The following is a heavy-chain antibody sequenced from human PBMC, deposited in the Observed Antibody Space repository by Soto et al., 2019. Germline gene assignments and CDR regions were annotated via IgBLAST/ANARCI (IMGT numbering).Heavy chain of an antibody. J-gene: IGHJ6*03. D-gene: IGHD3-3*01. CDR3: AIFGVVVVRKMYYYMDV. Sequence: GGSLRLSCAASGFTFSSYSMNWVRQAPGKGLEWVSYISSSSSTIYYADSVKGRFTISRDNAKNSLYLQMNSLRAEDTAVYYCAIFGVVVVRKMYYYMDVWGKGTTVTVSS. CDR1: GFTFSSYS. CDR2: ISSSSSTI. V-gene: IGHV3-48*01.